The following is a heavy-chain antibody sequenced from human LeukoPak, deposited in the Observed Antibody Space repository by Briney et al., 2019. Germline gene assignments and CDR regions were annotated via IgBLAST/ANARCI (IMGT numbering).Heavy chain of an antibody. Sequence: GGSLRLSCAASGFTLSNSDMNWVHQAPGKGLEWVSGVSWNGSRTHYADSVKGRFIISRDNSRNTLYLQTNSLRAEDTAVYYCVRTPRRIVVVISRAFDTWGQGTMVTVSS. V-gene: IGHV3-35*01. D-gene: IGHD3-22*01. CDR2: VSWNGSRT. CDR1: GFTLSNSD. J-gene: IGHJ3*02. CDR3: VRTPRRIVVVISRAFDT.